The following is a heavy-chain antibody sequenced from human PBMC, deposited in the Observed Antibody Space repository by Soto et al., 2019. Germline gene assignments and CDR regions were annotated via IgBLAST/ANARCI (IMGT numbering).Heavy chain of an antibody. V-gene: IGHV1-69*12. Sequence: QVQLVQSGAEVKKPGSSVKVSCKASGGTFSSYAITWVRQAPGQGLEWMGGIIPIFGTANYAQKFQGRVTITADESTSTAYMELSSLRSEDTTVYYCATEGDGSGSYYYGMDVWGQGTTVTVSS. J-gene: IGHJ6*02. CDR3: ATEGDGSGSYYYGMDV. CDR1: GGTFSSYA. CDR2: IIPIFGTA. D-gene: IGHD3-22*01.